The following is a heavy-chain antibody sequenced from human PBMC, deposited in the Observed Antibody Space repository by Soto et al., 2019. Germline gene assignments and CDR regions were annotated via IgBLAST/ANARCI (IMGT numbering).Heavy chain of an antibody. CDR3: ARAASGTYYYDSSGYYHFDY. D-gene: IGHD3-22*01. CDR1: GGTFSSYA. CDR2: IIPILGIA. J-gene: IGHJ4*01. V-gene: IGHV1-69*10. Sequence: ASVKVSCKASGGTFSSYAISWVRQAPGQGLEWMGGIIPILGIANYAQKFQGRVTITADKSTSTAYMELSSLRSEDTAVYYCARAASGTYYYDSSGYYHFDYWGQEPWSPSPQ.